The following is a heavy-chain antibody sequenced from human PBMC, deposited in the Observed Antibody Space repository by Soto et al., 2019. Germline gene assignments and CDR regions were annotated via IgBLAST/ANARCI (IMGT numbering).Heavy chain of an antibody. CDR2: IYYTGTT. V-gene: IGHV4-30-4*01. CDR1: CGSISAGGYY. J-gene: IGHJ5*02. CDR3: DRGDWFKP. Sequence: SETLSLTCTVSCGSISAGGYYWNWIREAPGKGLEWIGYIYYTGTTKYNPSLKSRATLSVDTSKNRFSLNLTSVTAADSAVYYCDRGDWFKPGGPGTLVT.